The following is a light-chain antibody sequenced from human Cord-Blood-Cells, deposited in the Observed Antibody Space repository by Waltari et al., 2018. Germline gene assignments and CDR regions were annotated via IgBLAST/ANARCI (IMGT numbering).Light chain of an antibody. Sequence: DIQMTQSPSSLSASVGERVTITCRASQSISSYLNWYQQKPGKAPKLLIYAESRLQTGVPSRFSGSGSGTDFTLKISSVQPEDFATYYCKQRYSTPITFGPGTKVDIK. CDR2: AES. CDR1: QSISSY. J-gene: IGKJ3*01. V-gene: IGKV1-39*01. CDR3: KQRYSTPIT.